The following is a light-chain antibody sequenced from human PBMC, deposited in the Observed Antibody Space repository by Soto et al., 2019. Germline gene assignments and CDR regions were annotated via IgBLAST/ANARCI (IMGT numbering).Light chain of an antibody. CDR2: DAS. J-gene: IGKJ1*01. Sequence: EIVLTQSPGTLSLSPGERATRSCRASQSVSSNYLAWYQQKPGQPPRLLISDASSRATGIPDRFSGSGSGADFTLTISGLEPEDFAVYYCQHYGRSPPSWTFGQGTKVEI. CDR1: QSVSSNY. CDR3: QHYGRSPPSWT. V-gene: IGKV3-20*01.